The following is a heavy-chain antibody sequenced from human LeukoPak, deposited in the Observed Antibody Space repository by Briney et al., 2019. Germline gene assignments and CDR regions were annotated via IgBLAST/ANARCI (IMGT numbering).Heavy chain of an antibody. CDR1: GFTFHDYA. Sequence: PGGSLRLSCAAPGFTFHDYAINWVRQAPGKGLEWVSLISGDGGSTFYADSVKGRFTISRDNSKNSLYLQMNSLRSDDTALYYCARESECSGWYDYWGQGTLVTVSS. D-gene: IGHD6-19*01. CDR2: ISGDGGST. V-gene: IGHV3-43*02. CDR3: ARESECSGWYDY. J-gene: IGHJ4*02.